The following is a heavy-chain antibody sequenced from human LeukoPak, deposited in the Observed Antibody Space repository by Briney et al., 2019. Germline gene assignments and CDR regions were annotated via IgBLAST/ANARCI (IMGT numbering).Heavy chain of an antibody. V-gene: IGHV4-39*07. D-gene: IGHD3-22*01. CDR1: GGSISTSSYY. CDR2: VYYSGRT. J-gene: IGHJ3*01. CDR3: AREMDFDSSGYYYRTDAFDV. Sequence: SETLSLTCTISGGSISTSSYYWGWVRQSPGKGLEWIGTVYYSGRTYYNPSLKSRVSISLDTSETQFSLMLSSVTAADTAVYYCAREMDFDSSGYYYRTDAFDVWGQGTTVTVSS.